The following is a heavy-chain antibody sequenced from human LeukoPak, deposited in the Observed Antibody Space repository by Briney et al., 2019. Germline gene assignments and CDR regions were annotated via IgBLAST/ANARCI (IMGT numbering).Heavy chain of an antibody. J-gene: IGHJ6*02. V-gene: IGHV3-9*03. D-gene: IGHD1-26*01. CDR1: GFTFDDYG. CDR2: ISYDGGST. CDR3: AKHLRATNIYYFYGLDV. Sequence: GGSLRLSCAASGFTFDDYGMHWVRQPPGKGLEWVSGISYDGGSTDYADSVKGRFTISRDNAKNSLYLQMSTLRPEDMALYYCAKHLRATNIYYFYGLDVWGQGTTVTVSS.